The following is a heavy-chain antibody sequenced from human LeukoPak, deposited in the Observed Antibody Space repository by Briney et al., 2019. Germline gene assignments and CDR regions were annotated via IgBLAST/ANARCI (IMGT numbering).Heavy chain of an antibody. Sequence: ASVKVSCKASGYTFTGYYMHWLRQAPGQGLERMGRINPNSGGTNYAQKFQGRVTMTRDTSISTAYMELSRLRSDDTAVYYCARDRGYYDRDHWSQGTLVTVSS. D-gene: IGHD3-22*01. V-gene: IGHV1-2*06. CDR2: INPNSGGT. J-gene: IGHJ4*02. CDR3: ARDRGYYDRDH. CDR1: GYTFTGYY.